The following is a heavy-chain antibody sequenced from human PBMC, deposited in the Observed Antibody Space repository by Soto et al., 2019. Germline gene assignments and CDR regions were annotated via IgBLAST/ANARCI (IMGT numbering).Heavy chain of an antibody. CDR1: GGSISSYY. CDR2: IYSSGSS. D-gene: IGHD6-13*01. V-gene: IGHV4-4*07. CDR3: ASSGGAAAGLFNWFDP. Sequence: AWETLSLTWTVSGGSISSYYWSWIRQPAGKGLEGIGHIYSSGSSNYNPSLKRRVSMSGDASKNQFSLKLSSLTAADAAVYYCASSGGAAAGLFNWFDPWGQGTLVTVS. J-gene: IGHJ5*02.